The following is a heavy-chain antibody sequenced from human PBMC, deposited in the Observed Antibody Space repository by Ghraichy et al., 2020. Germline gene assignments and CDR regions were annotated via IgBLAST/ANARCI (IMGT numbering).Heavy chain of an antibody. CDR3: ASDQNWSLDY. J-gene: IGHJ4*02. CDR2: IKEDGSEK. V-gene: IGHV3-7*03. CDR1: GSTVRRRE. Sequence: GGSLRLSCADSGSTVRRREMRWVRQAPGKGLEWVAHIKEDGSEKYYVGSVKGRFTISRDNAKNSLYLQLNDLRADDTAVYYCASDQNWSLDYCCQGTLVTV. D-gene: IGHD1-1*01.